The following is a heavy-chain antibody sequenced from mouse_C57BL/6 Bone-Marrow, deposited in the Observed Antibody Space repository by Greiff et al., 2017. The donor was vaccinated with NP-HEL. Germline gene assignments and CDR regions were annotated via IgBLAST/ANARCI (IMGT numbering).Heavy chain of an antibody. V-gene: IGHV1-4*01. CDR3: ARYYSNYVGY. CDR2: INPSSGYT. Sequence: VKLQQSGAELARPAASVKMSCKASGYTFTSYTMHWVKQRPGQGLEWIGYINPSSGYTKYNQKFKDKATLTADKSSSTAYMQLSSLTSEDSAVYYCARYYSNYVGYWGQGTTLTVSS. J-gene: IGHJ2*01. D-gene: IGHD2-5*01. CDR1: GYTFTSYT.